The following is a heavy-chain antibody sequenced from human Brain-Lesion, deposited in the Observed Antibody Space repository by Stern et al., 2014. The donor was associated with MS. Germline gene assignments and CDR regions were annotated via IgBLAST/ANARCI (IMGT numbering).Heavy chain of an antibody. CDR2: IFNSGST. D-gene: IGHD2-2*01. CDR1: GGSISSGGYY. Sequence: VQLEESGPGLVKPSQTLSLSCTVSGGSISSGGYYWSWIRQPAGKGLEWIGRIFNSGSTSYNPSLKSRVPISIDTSKTQFPLRLTSMTAADTAVYYCARGRVVPGFQYYATDVWGQGTTVIVSS. V-gene: IGHV4-61*02. J-gene: IGHJ6*02. CDR3: ARGRVVPGFQYYATDV.